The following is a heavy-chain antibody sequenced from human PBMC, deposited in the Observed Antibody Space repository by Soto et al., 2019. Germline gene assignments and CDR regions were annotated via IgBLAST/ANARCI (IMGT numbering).Heavy chain of an antibody. CDR2: IIPILGIA. CDR3: ARGNCSGGSCYSWSAFDI. Sequence: QVQLVQSGAEVKKPGPSVKVSCKASGGTFSSYTISWVRQAPGQGLEWMGRIIPILGIANYAQKFQGRVTITADKSTSTAYMELSSLRSEDTAVYYCARGNCSGGSCYSWSAFDIWGQGTMVTVSS. J-gene: IGHJ3*02. CDR1: GGTFSSYT. V-gene: IGHV1-69*02. D-gene: IGHD2-15*01.